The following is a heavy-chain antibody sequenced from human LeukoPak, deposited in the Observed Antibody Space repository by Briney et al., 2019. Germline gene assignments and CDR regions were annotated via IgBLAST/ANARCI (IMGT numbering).Heavy chain of an antibody. CDR2: IKSKTDGGST. V-gene: IGHV3-15*01. J-gene: IGHJ5*02. CDR1: GFTFSNAW. D-gene: IGHD1-26*01. Sequence: GGSLRLSCAASGFTFSNAWMSWVRQAPGKRLEWVVRIKSKTDGGSTDYAAPVKGRFTISRVDSKNTLYLQMTSLKTEDTAVYYCTTGRLGTWGQGTLVTVSS. CDR3: TTGRLGT.